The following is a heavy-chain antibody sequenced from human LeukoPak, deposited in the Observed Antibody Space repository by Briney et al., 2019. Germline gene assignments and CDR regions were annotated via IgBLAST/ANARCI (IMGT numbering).Heavy chain of an antibody. Sequence: GGSLRLSCAASGFTFSSYAMHWVRQAPGKGLEWVAVISYDGSNKYYADSVKGRFTISRDNSKNTLYLQMNSLRAEDTAVYYCARDQSIATLGAFDIWGQGTMVTVSS. V-gene: IGHV3-30-3*01. D-gene: IGHD6-6*01. CDR1: GFTFSSYA. CDR3: ARDQSIATLGAFDI. J-gene: IGHJ3*02. CDR2: ISYDGSNK.